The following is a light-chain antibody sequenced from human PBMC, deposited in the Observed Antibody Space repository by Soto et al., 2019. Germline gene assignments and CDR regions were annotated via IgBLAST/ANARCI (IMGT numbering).Light chain of an antibody. J-gene: IGKJ1*01. CDR3: QQYGNSFVG. CDR2: GAS. V-gene: IGKV3-20*01. CDR1: QSVSSTY. Sequence: EIVLTQSPGTLSLSPGQRPTLSCRASQSVSSTYLAWYQHKPGQAPRLLIYGASSRATGIPDRFSGSGSGTDFTLIISRLEPEDFAVYYCQQYGNSFVGFGQGTKVDI.